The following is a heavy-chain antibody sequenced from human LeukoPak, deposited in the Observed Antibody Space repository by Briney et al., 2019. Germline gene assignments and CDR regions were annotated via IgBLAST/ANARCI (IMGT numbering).Heavy chain of an antibody. Sequence: ASVKVSCKASGFTFTSSAMQWVRQARGQRLEWIRWIVVGSGNTNYAQKFQERVTITRDMSTSTAYMELSSLRSEDTAVYYCAAVRLRFLEWWDFYYMDVWGKGTTVTVSS. V-gene: IGHV1-58*02. J-gene: IGHJ6*03. CDR3: AAVRLRFLEWWDFYYMDV. CDR2: IVVGSGNT. D-gene: IGHD3-3*01. CDR1: GFTFTSSA.